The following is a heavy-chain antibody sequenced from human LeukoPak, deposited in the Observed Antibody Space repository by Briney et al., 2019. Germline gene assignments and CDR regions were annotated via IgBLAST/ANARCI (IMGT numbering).Heavy chain of an antibody. CDR1: GGSISSGGYY. CDR3: ARNPETTVVTPYYFDY. V-gene: IGHV4-31*03. D-gene: IGHD4-23*01. Sequence: SETLSLTCTVSGGSISSGGYYWSWIRQHPGKGLEWIGYIYYSGSTYYNPSLKSRVTISVDTSKNQFSLKLSSVTVADTAVYYCARNPETTVVTPYYFDYWGQGTLVTVSS. J-gene: IGHJ4*02. CDR2: IYYSGST.